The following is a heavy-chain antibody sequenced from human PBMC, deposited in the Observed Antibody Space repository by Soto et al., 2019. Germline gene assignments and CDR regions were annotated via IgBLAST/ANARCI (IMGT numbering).Heavy chain of an antibody. CDR3: TSSLKPIGTYDYYGMDV. Sequence: QVQLVQSGAEVKKPGSSVKVSCKASGGTFSSYAISWVRQAPGQGLEWMGGIIPIFGTANYAQKFQGRVTITADESTSTAYIELSSLRSEDTAVYYGTSSLKPIGTYDYYGMDVWGQGTTVTVSS. D-gene: IGHD1-26*01. V-gene: IGHV1-69*01. CDR1: GGTFSSYA. CDR2: IIPIFGTA. J-gene: IGHJ6*02.